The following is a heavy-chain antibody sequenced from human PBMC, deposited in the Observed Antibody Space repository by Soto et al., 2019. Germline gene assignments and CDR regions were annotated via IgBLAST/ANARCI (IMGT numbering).Heavy chain of an antibody. Sequence: QVQLVQSGAEVKKPGASMKVSCKASGYIFANHYIHWVRQAPGQGLEWMGIINPSGGSTNYLQKFQGRVTMTRDTSTSTVYMELSSQRSEDTAVYFCARADYYDGSGFYYDYWGQGTLVTVSS. CDR3: ARADYYDGSGFYYDY. CDR1: GYIFANHY. CDR2: INPSGGST. J-gene: IGHJ4*02. D-gene: IGHD3-22*01. V-gene: IGHV1-46*01.